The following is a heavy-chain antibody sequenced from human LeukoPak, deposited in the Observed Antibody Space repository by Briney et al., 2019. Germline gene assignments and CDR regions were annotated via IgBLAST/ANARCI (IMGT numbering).Heavy chain of an antibody. Sequence: SSETLSLTCTVSGGSISSYYWSWIRQPAGKGLEWPGRIYTSGSTNYNPSLKSRVTMSVDTSKNQFSLKLSSVTAADTAVYYCARIDSSGWYLYYFDYWGQGTLVTVSS. CDR2: IYTSGST. D-gene: IGHD6-19*01. V-gene: IGHV4-4*07. J-gene: IGHJ4*02. CDR1: GGSISSYY. CDR3: ARIDSSGWYLYYFDY.